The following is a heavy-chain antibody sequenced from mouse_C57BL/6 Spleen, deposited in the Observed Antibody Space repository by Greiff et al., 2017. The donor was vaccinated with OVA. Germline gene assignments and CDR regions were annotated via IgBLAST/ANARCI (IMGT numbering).Heavy chain of an antibody. CDR1: GYTFTDYE. CDR3: TRDEVYYYGSSYDY. J-gene: IGHJ2*01. CDR2: IDPETGGT. Sequence: VQLQQSGAELVRPGASVTLSCKASGYTFTDYEMHWVKQTPVHGLEWIGAIDPETGGTAYNQKFKGKAILTADKSSSTAYMELRSLTSEDSAVYYCTRDEVYYYGSSYDYWGQGTTLTVSS. D-gene: IGHD1-1*01. V-gene: IGHV1-15*01.